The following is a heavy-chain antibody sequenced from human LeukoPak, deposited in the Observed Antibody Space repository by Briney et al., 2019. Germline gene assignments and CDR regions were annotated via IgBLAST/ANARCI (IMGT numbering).Heavy chain of an antibody. V-gene: IGHV4-34*01. D-gene: IGHD3-22*01. CDR2: INHSGST. CDR3: ARGRDYYDSSGYHQTDAEYFQH. CDR1: GGSFSGYY. J-gene: IGHJ1*01. Sequence: PSETLSLTCAVYGGSFSGYYWSWIRQPPGKGLEWIGEINHSGSTNYNPSLKSRVTISVDTSKNQFSLKLSSVTAADTAVYYCARGRDYYDSSGYHQTDAEYFQHWGQGTLVTVSS.